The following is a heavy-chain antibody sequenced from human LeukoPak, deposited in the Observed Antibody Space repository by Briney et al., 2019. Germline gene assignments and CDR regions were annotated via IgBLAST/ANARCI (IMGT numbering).Heavy chain of an antibody. V-gene: IGHV4-38-2*02. Sequence: PSETLSLTCTVSGYSISSGYYWGWIRQPPGKGLEWIGSIYHSGSTYYNPSLKSRVTISVDTSKNQFSLKLSSVTAADTAVYYCASDSGSYFFVFVDYWGQGTLVTVSS. CDR3: ASDSGSYFFVFVDY. CDR1: GYSISSGYY. CDR2: IYHSGST. J-gene: IGHJ4*02. D-gene: IGHD1-26*01.